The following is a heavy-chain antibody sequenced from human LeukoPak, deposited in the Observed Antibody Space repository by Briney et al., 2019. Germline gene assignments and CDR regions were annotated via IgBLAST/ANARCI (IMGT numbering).Heavy chain of an antibody. V-gene: IGHV4-4*07. CDR1: GGSISSYY. D-gene: IGHD3-10*01. CDR2: IYTIGST. J-gene: IGHJ6*03. CDR3: ARGGNGSGRSYYYYYYMDV. Sequence: SETLSLTCTVSGGSISSYYWSWIRQPAGKGLEWIGRIYTIGSTNYNPSLKSRVTMSVDTSKNQFSLKLSSVTAADTAVYYCARGGNGSGRSYYYYYYMDVWGKGTTVTVSS.